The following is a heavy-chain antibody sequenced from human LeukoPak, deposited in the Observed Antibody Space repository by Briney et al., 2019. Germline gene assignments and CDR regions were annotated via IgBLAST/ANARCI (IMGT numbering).Heavy chain of an antibody. CDR3: ARDHHRRLYDSQARDTFDF. CDR2: IYYSENT. J-gene: IGHJ3*01. D-gene: IGHD3-22*01. CDR1: GGSISSSSDY. Sequence: SETLSLTCTVSGGSISSSSDYWGWIRQAPGKGLEWIGSIYYSENTYYNSSLKSRVTISVDTSKNQFSLKLNSVTAADTAVYYCARDHHRRLYDSQARDTFDFWGQGTMVTVSS. V-gene: IGHV4-39*02.